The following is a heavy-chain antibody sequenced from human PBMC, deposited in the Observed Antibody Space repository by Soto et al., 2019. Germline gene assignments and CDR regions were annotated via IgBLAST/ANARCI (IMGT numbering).Heavy chain of an antibody. V-gene: IGHV1-69*12. CDR1: GGTFGNTA. D-gene: IGHD3-3*01. J-gene: IGHJ5*02. CDR2: IVPMFGTA. Sequence: QIKLVQSGTEVKKAGSSVNVSCKTSGGTFGNTAVTWVRQAPGQGLEWMGGIVPMFGTANYAQKFQGRVTITADESTNTAYMELNSLRSYDTAVYFCARDGDPGYAFWSGPLGGGRFDPWGQGTLVTVSS. CDR3: ARDGDPGYAFWSGPLGGGRFDP.